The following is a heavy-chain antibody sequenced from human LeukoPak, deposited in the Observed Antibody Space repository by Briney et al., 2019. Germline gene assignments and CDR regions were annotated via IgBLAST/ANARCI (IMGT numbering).Heavy chain of an antibody. CDR1: GGSFSGYY. Sequence: PSETLSLTCAVYGGSFSGYYWSWIRQPPGKGLEWIGEINHSGSTNYNPSLKSRVTMSVDTSKNQFSLNLSSVTAADTAVYYCARRFDFVYDYVYYFDSWGQGTLVTVSS. CDR2: INHSGST. J-gene: IGHJ4*02. CDR3: ARRFDFVYDYVYYFDS. V-gene: IGHV4-34*01. D-gene: IGHD5/OR15-5a*01.